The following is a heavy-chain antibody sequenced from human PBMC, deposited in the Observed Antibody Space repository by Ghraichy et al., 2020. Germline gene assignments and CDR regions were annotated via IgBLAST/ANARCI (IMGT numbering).Heavy chain of an antibody. CDR3: ARESPLGSHYYADV. CDR2: INTDGTSA. J-gene: IGHJ6*03. D-gene: IGHD1-14*01. Sequence: GGSLRLSCAASGFTMSNYYMQWVRQAPGKGLVWVSRINTDGTSAMYADAVKGRFTISRDNAKDILYLQMTSLTAEDTAVYYCARESPLGSHYYADVWGRGTTVPVSS. CDR1: GFTMSNYY. V-gene: IGHV3-74*03.